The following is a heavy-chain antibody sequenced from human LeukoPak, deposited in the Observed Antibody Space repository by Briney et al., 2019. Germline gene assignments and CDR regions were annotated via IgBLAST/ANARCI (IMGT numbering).Heavy chain of an antibody. CDR3: ATVTIFGVVMGAFDV. Sequence: ASVKVSCKASGYTFTSYGISWVRQAPGQGLEWMGWISAYNGNTNYAQKLQGRVTMTTDTSTSTAYMELRSLRSEDTAVYYCATVTIFGVVMGAFDVWGQGTMVTASS. J-gene: IGHJ3*01. CDR2: ISAYNGNT. D-gene: IGHD3-3*01. V-gene: IGHV1-18*01. CDR1: GYTFTSYG.